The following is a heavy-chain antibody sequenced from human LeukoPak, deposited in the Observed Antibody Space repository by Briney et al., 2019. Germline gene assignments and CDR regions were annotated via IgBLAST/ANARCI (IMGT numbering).Heavy chain of an antibody. Sequence: SETLSLTCAVSGESFSGNFWTWIRQSPGKGLEWIGEIDNNGITNYNPSLKSRVTMSVDTTRKRFSLRLTSESAADTGVYYCARGGGGAKAFDYWGQESLVTVSS. CDR2: IDNNGIT. J-gene: IGHJ4*02. D-gene: IGHD1-26*01. CDR3: ARGGGGAKAFDY. V-gene: IGHV4-34*01. CDR1: GESFSGNF.